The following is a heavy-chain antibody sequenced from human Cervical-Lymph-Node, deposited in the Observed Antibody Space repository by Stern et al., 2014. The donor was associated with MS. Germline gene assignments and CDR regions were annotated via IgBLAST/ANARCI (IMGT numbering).Heavy chain of an antibody. V-gene: IGHV4-59*01. CDR1: GGSISTYY. J-gene: IGHJ6*02. CDR3: ATSSVGYPYSYAMDV. D-gene: IGHD5-18*01. Sequence: VQLVESGPGLVKPSETLALTCTVSGGSISTYYWSWIRQSPGKGLEWIGYISYSGSTTYSPSLKSRLTISADSSNRQFSLTLSSVSAADTAVYYCATSSVGYPYSYAMDVWGQGTTVTVSS. CDR2: ISYSGST.